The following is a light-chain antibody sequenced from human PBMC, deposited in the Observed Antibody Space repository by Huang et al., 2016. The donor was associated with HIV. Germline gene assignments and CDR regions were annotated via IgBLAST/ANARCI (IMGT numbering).Light chain of an antibody. V-gene: IGKV4-1*01. CDR3: QQYCFTPMT. J-gene: IGKJ3*01. CDR1: HSMLNPFNNKNY. Sequence: IVKTKSTDTLAVSLGERATINCKSSHSMLNPFNNKNYLGWYQQRPGQPPKLLISWASTRESGVPDRFSGSVSGTNFTLTISRLQAEDVAIFYCQQYCFTPMTFGPGTNVGIK. CDR2: WAS.